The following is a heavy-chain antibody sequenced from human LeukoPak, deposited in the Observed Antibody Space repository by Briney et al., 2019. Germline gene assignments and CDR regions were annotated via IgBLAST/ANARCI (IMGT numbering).Heavy chain of an antibody. CDR2: IYSGGST. V-gene: IGHV3-53*04. J-gene: IGHJ6*02. CDR3: ARGLSQGTASHYYYYGMDV. Sequence: GGSLRLSCAASGFTVSSNYMSWVRQAPGKGLEWVSVIYSGGSTYYADSVKGRFTISRHNSKNTLYLQMNSLRAEDTAVYYCARGLSQGTASHYYYYGMDVWGQGTTVTVSS. CDR1: GFTVSSNY. D-gene: IGHD5-18*01.